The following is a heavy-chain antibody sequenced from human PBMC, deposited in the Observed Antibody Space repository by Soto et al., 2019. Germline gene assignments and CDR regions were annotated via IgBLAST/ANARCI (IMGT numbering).Heavy chain of an antibody. Sequence: GESLKISCKGSGYSFAGYWITWVRQKPGKGLEWMGRIDPSDSQTYYSPSFRGHVTISVTKSITTVFLQWSSLRASNTAMYYCARQIYDSDTGPNFQYYFDSWGQGTPVTVSS. CDR2: IDPSDSQT. CDR3: ARQIYDSDTGPNFQYYFDS. J-gene: IGHJ4*02. CDR1: GYSFAGYW. V-gene: IGHV5-10-1*01. D-gene: IGHD3-22*01.